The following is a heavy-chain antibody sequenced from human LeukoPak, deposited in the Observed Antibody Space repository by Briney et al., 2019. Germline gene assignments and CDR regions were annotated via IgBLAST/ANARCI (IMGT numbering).Heavy chain of an antibody. J-gene: IGHJ4*02. CDR3: AKVYPAVGYFDY. CDR2: ISGSGGST. Sequence: GGSLRLSCAASGFTFSSYGMHWVRQGPGKGLEWVSAISGSGGSTYYADSVKGRFTISRDNSKNTLYLQMNSLRAEDTAVYYCAKVYPAVGYFDYWGREPWSPSPQ. CDR1: GFTFSSYG. V-gene: IGHV3-23*01. D-gene: IGHD2-2*01.